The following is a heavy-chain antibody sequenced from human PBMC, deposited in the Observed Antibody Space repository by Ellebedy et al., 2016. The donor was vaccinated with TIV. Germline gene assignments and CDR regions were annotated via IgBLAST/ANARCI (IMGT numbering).Heavy chain of an antibody. V-gene: IGHV3-15*07. CDR3: TTDKEDGSDY. J-gene: IGHJ4*02. D-gene: IGHD3-10*01. CDR2: IKSKTDGGTT. CDR1: GFTFSTYV. Sequence: GESLKISCAASGFTFSTYVMNWVRQAPGKGLEWVGRIKSKTDGGTTDYAAPVKGRFTISRDDSKNTLYLQMNSLKTEDTAVYYCTTDKEDGSDYWGQGTLVTVSS.